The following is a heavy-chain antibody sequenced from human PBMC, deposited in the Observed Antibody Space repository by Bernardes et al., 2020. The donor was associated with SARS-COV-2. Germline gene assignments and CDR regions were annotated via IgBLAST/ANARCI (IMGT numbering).Heavy chain of an antibody. CDR3: ARERKHDILTGYYGGWGYYFDY. Sequence: SETLSLTCTVSGGSISSGSYYWSWIRQPAGKGLEWIGRIYTSGSTNYNPSLKSRVTISVDTSKNQFSLKLSSVTAADTAVYYCARERKHDILTGYYGGWGYYFDYWGQGTLVTVSS. J-gene: IGHJ4*02. CDR2: IYTSGST. V-gene: IGHV4-61*02. D-gene: IGHD3-9*01. CDR1: GGSISSGSYY.